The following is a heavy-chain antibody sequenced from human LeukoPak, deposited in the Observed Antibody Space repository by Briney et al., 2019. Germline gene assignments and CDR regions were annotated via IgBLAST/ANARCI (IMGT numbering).Heavy chain of an antibody. CDR2: IKSKTDGGTI. CDR3: TTVTLRPVGL. Sequence: GGSLRLSCAASGFTFSSYEMNWVRQAPGKGLEWVGRIKSKTDGGTIDYAAPVKGRFTISRDDSKNTLFLQMNSLKIEDTAVYYCTTVTLRPVGLWGQGTLVTVSS. D-gene: IGHD3-10*01. J-gene: IGHJ4*02. CDR1: GFTFSSYE. V-gene: IGHV3-15*05.